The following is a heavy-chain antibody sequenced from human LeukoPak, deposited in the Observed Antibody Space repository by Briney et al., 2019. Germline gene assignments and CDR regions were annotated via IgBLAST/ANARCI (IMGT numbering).Heavy chain of an antibody. J-gene: IGHJ3*02. Sequence: PSETLSLTCAVYGGSFSGYYWSWIRQPPGKGLEWIGEINHSGSTNYNPSLKSRVTISVDTSKNQFSLKLSSVTAADTAVYYCARGRVRWYTGYPDALDIWGQGTMVTVSS. V-gene: IGHV4-34*01. CDR2: INHSGST. D-gene: IGHD4-23*01. CDR1: GGSFSGYY. CDR3: ARGRVRWYTGYPDALDI.